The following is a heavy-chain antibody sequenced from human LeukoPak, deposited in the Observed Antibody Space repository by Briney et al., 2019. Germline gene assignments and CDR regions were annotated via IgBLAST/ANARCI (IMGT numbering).Heavy chain of an antibody. CDR2: ISYSGST. CDR1: DGSISGYY. Sequence: SETLSLTCTVSDGSISGYYWSWIRQAPGKGLEWIGYISYSGSTNYKPSLKSRVTISVDTSRNQFSLKLSSVTAADTAIYYCARLTNWQYTQSYYGLDFWGQGTSVTVSS. V-gene: IGHV4-59*01. CDR3: ARLTNWQYTQSYYGLDF. J-gene: IGHJ6*02. D-gene: IGHD1-1*01.